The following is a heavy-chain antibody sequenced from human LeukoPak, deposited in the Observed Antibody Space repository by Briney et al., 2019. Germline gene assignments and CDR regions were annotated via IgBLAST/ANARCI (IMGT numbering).Heavy chain of an antibody. J-gene: IGHJ4*02. D-gene: IGHD5-12*01. CDR2: IYSSGST. CDR3: ARGGGAAPFDY. V-gene: IGHV4-61*02. Sequence: PSETLSLTCTVSGGSISSGSYYWSWIRQPAGTGLEWIGRIYSSGSTNYNPSLKSRVAISGDTFKNQFSLRLGSVTAADTAVYYCARGGGAAPFDYWGLGTQVTVSS. CDR1: GGSISSGSYY.